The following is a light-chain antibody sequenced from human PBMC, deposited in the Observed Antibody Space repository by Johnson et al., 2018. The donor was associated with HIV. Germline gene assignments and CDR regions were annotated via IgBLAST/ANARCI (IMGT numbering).Light chain of an antibody. V-gene: IGLV1-51*02. Sequence: QPVLTQPPSVSAAPGQKVTISCSGSSYNIGNNYVSWYQHLPGTAPKLLIYENNKRPSGIPDRFSGSQSGTSATLGITGLQTGDEADYYCGTWDNSLSGTYVFGTGTKVTVL. CDR3: GTWDNSLSGTYV. CDR2: ENN. J-gene: IGLJ1*01. CDR1: SYNIGNNY.